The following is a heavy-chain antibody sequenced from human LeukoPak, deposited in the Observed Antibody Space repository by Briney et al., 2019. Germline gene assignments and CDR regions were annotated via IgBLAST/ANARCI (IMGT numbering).Heavy chain of an antibody. J-gene: IGHJ4*02. D-gene: IGHD3-22*01. CDR2: IYHSGST. V-gene: IGHV4-30-2*01. Sequence: PSQTLSLTCAVSGGSISSGGYSWSWIRQPPGKGLEWIGYIYHSGSTYYSPSLKSRVTISVDRSKNQFSLKLSSVTAADTAVYYCARDEDSSGYSDWGQGTLVTVSS. CDR1: GGSISSGGYS. CDR3: ARDEDSSGYSD.